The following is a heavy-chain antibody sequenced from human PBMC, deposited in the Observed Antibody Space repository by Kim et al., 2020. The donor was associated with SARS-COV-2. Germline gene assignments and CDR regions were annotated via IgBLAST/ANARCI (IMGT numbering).Heavy chain of an antibody. D-gene: IGHD3-10*01. CDR2: INHGGGT. Sequence: SETLSLTCAVYGGSFSGYYWTWIRQPPGKGLEWIGEINHGGGTDYNPSLNSRITILVDTSKNQFSLKLSSVTAADTAVYYCASRDYYASGNNYWGQGTLVTVSS. CDR1: GGSFSGYY. V-gene: IGHV4-34*01. J-gene: IGHJ4*02. CDR3: ASRDYYASGNNY.